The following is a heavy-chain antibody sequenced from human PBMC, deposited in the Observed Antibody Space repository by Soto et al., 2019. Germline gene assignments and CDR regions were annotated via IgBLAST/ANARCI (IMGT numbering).Heavy chain of an antibody. D-gene: IGHD2-15*01. CDR2: IYHSGST. J-gene: IGHJ5*02. Sequence: SETLSLTCAVSGGSISSGGYSWSWLRQPPGQGLEWIGYIYHSGSTYSNPSLKSRVTISVDRSKNQFSLKLSSVTAADTAVYYCARVEGSGGSCYSNGFDPWGQGTLVTVSS. CDR3: ARVEGSGGSCYSNGFDP. CDR1: GGSISSGGYS. V-gene: IGHV4-30-2*01.